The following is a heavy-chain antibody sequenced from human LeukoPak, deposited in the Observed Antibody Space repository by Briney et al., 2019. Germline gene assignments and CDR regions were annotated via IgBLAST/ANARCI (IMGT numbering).Heavy chain of an antibody. D-gene: IGHD4-17*01. J-gene: IGHJ3*02. Sequence: SETLSLTCTVSGGSITSSSYYWGWIRQPPGKGLEWIGSVYYSGNAYYNSSLKSRVTISVDTSKNQFSLKLSSVTAADTAIYYCTREYGFMTTVFHAFDIWGQGTMVTVSS. V-gene: IGHV4-39*07. CDR3: TREYGFMTTVFHAFDI. CDR2: VYYSGNA. CDR1: GGSITSSSYY.